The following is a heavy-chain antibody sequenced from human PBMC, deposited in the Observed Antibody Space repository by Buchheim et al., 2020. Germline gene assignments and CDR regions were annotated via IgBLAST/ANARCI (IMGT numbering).Heavy chain of an antibody. V-gene: IGHV1-8*01. Sequence: QVQLVQSGAEVKKPGASVKVSCKASGYTFTSYDINWVRQATGQGLEWMGWMNPNSGNTGYAQKFQGRVTMTRNTSISTAYMELSSLRSEDTAVYYCATRSRYDFWSGYLRSYYGMDVWGQGTT. D-gene: IGHD3-3*01. CDR3: ATRSRYDFWSGYLRSYYGMDV. CDR2: MNPNSGNT. J-gene: IGHJ6*02. CDR1: GYTFTSYD.